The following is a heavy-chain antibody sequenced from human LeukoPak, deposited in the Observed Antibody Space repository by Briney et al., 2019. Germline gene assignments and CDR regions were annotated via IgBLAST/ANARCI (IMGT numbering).Heavy chain of an antibody. CDR1: GFTFSDYY. D-gene: IGHD2-2*01. Sequence: SGGSLRLSCAASGFTFSDYYMSWIRQAPGKGLEWVSAISGSGGSTYYADSVKGRFTISRDNSKNTLYLQMNSLRAEDTAVYYCAKGALVVVPAALYYFDYWGQGTLVTVSS. CDR2: ISGSGGST. V-gene: IGHV3-23*01. CDR3: AKGALVVVPAALYYFDY. J-gene: IGHJ4*02.